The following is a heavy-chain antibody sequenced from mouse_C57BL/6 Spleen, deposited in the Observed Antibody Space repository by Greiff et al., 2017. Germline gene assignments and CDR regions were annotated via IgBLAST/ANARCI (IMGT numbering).Heavy chain of an antibody. Sequence: EVMLVESGGDLVKPGGSLKLSCAASGFTFSSYGMSWVRQTPDKRLEWVATISSGGSYTYYPDSVKGRFTISRDNAKNTLYLQMSSLKSEDTAMYYCARATDGYYLDYWGQGTTLTVSS. V-gene: IGHV5-6*01. CDR3: ARATDGYYLDY. D-gene: IGHD2-3*01. CDR1: GFTFSSYG. J-gene: IGHJ2*01. CDR2: ISSGGSYT.